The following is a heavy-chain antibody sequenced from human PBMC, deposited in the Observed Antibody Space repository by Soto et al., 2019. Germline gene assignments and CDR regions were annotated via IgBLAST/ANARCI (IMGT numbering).Heavy chain of an antibody. Sequence: GASVKVSCKASGYTFTSYGISWVRQAPGQGLEWMGWISAYNGNTNYAQKLQGRVTMTTDTSTSTAYMELRSLRSDDTAVYYCARTTITIFGVDLDFGFDYWGQGTLVTVSS. D-gene: IGHD3-3*01. V-gene: IGHV1-18*01. J-gene: IGHJ4*02. CDR2: ISAYNGNT. CDR3: ARTTITIFGVDLDFGFDY. CDR1: GYTFTSYG.